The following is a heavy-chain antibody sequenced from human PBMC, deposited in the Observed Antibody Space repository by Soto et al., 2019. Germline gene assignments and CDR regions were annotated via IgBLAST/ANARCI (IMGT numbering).Heavy chain of an antibody. D-gene: IGHD1-26*01. CDR1: GFTFSSYG. CDR2: IWYDGSNK. J-gene: IGHJ3*01. Sequence: PGGSLRLSCAASGFTFSSYGMHWVRQAPGKGLEWVAVIWYDGSNKYYADSVKGRVTISLDTSKNLFSLKLSSVTAADTAVYYCARIGRGSYQDTFDVWGQGTMVTVSS. CDR3: ARIGRGSYQDTFDV. V-gene: IGHV3-33*01.